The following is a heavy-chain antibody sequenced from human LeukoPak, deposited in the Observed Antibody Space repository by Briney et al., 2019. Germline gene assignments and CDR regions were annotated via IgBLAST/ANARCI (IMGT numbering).Heavy chain of an antibody. Sequence: GGSLRLSCAASGFTFSSYAMHWVRQAPGKGLEWVAVISYDGSNKYYADSVKGRFTISRDNTKNTLYLQMNSLRAEDTAVYYCARSKRPIVGATADWGQGTLVTVSS. CDR2: ISYDGSNK. CDR3: ARSKRPIVGATAD. CDR1: GFTFSSYA. D-gene: IGHD1-26*01. J-gene: IGHJ4*02. V-gene: IGHV3-30-3*01.